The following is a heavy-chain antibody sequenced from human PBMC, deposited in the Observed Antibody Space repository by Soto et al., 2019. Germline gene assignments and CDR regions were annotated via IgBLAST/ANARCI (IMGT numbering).Heavy chain of an antibody. J-gene: IGHJ4*02. CDR3: ARGRGYSSSWSIYYFDF. CDR1: GFTFSSHG. Sequence: GGSLKLACGASGFTFSSHGMHWVRKAPGKGLELVAVIRYDGSNKYYADSVKGRFTISRDNSKNTLYLQMNSLRAEDTAVYYCARGRGYSSSWSIYYFDFWGQGT. D-gene: IGHD6-13*01. CDR2: IRYDGSNK. V-gene: IGHV3-33*01.